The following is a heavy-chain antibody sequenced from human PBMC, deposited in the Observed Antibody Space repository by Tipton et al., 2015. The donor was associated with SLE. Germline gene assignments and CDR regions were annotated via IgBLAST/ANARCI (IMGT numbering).Heavy chain of an antibody. D-gene: IGHD6-19*01. J-gene: IGHJ4*02. CDR2: IYNTGST. V-gene: IGHV4-61*02. Sequence: TLSLTCIVSGGYISSDTYYWSWIRQPAGKGLEWIGRIYNTGSTNYNPSLKSRVTISVDTSKNQISLKLRSVTAADTAVYYCSGTPWLVRFEYWGQGTLVNVSP. CDR1: GGYISSDTYY. CDR3: SGTPWLVRFEY.